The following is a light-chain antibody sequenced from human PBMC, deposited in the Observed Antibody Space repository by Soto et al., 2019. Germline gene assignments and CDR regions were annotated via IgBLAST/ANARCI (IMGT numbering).Light chain of an antibody. CDR2: GVS. CDR3: QQYGSSPT. CDR1: QTLSSRH. Sequence: VLTQSPGTLSLSPGERATLSCRASQTLSSRHLAWYQQKPGQAPRLLIYGVSSRVTGIPDRFSGSGSGTDFTLTIGRLEPEDFAVYYCQQYGSSPTFGEGTRLEIK. V-gene: IGKV3-20*01. J-gene: IGKJ5*01.